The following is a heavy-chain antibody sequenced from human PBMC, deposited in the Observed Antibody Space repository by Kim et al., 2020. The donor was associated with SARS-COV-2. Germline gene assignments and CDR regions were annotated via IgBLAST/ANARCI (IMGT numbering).Heavy chain of an antibody. Sequence: SVKGRFTISRDKSKTPLYLQMNSLRAEDTAVYYGARECSSWPYYYYGMDVWGQGTTVTVSS. V-gene: IGHV3-30*07. D-gene: IGHD6-13*01. CDR3: ARECSSWPYYYYGMDV. J-gene: IGHJ6*02.